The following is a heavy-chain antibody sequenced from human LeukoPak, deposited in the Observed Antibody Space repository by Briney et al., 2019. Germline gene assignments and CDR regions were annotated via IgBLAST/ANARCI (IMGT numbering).Heavy chain of an antibody. V-gene: IGHV1-8*01. D-gene: IGHD3-9*01. J-gene: IGHJ4*02. Sequence: GASVKASSKAAAYSFSSYDINWVRQATGQSLEWMGWMNPNSGNTGYAQKFQGRVTMTRNTSINTAYMELSGLISEDTAVYFCTRAGERPIRYFDYWGQGTLVTVSS. CDR2: MNPNSGNT. CDR3: TRAGERPIRYFDY. CDR1: AYSFSSYD.